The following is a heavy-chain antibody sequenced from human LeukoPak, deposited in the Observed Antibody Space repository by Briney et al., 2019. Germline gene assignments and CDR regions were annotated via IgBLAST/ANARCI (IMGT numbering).Heavy chain of an antibody. CDR2: TNHSGST. V-gene: IGHV4-34*01. CDR1: GGSFRGYY. D-gene: IGHD2-2*01. Sequence: SETLSLTCAVYGGSFRGYYWSWIRQPPGKGLEWIGETNHSGSTNYNPSLKSRVTLSVDTSKNQFSLKLSSVTAADTAVYYCAREALGYCSSTSCSFHYYYYMDVWGKGTTVTVSS. J-gene: IGHJ6*03. CDR3: AREALGYCSSTSCSFHYYYYMDV.